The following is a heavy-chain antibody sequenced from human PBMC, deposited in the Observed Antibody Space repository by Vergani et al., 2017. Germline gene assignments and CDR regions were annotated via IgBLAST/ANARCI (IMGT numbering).Heavy chain of an antibody. V-gene: IGHV1-46*01. J-gene: IGHJ3*02. CDR2: INPSGGST. D-gene: IGHD1-20*01. CDR3: ARDSTLTGTTERGAFDI. Sequence: QVQLVQSGAEVKKPGASVKVSCKASGYTFTSYYMHWVRQAPGQGLEWMGIINPSGGSTSYAQKFQGRVTMTRDTSTSTVYMELSSLRSEDTAVYYCARDSTLTGTTERGAFDIWGQGTMVTVSS. CDR1: GYTFTSYY.